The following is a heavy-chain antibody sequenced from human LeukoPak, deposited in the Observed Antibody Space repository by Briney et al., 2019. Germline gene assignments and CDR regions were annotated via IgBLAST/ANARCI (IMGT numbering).Heavy chain of an antibody. D-gene: IGHD1-26*01. V-gene: IGHV3-48*01. J-gene: IGHJ4*02. CDR1: GFTFSSYS. CDR2: ISSSSTTV. CDR3: AKGRYSTTAPFDY. Sequence: GGSLRLSCAASGFTFSSYSMNWVRQAPGKGLEWVSYISSSSTTVFCADSVKGRFTISRDNAKNSLCLQMNSLRAEDMALYYCAKGRYSTTAPFDYWGQGTLVTVSS.